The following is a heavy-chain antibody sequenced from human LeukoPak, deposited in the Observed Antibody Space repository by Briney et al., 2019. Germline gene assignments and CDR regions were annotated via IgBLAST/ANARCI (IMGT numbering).Heavy chain of an antibody. Sequence: GGSLRLSCAASAFTFSSYGMHSVRQAPGKGLEWVANIKQDGSEKYYVDSVKGRFTIFRDNAKNSLYLQMNSLRVEDTAVYYCARSYYYDSSGYFGAFDIWGQGTMVTVSS. D-gene: IGHD3-22*01. CDR1: AFTFSSYG. J-gene: IGHJ3*02. CDR3: ARSYYYDSSGYFGAFDI. CDR2: IKQDGSEK. V-gene: IGHV3-7*01.